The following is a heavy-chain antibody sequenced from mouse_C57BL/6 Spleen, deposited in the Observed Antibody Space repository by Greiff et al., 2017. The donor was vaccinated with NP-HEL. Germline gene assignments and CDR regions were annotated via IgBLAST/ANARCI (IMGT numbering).Heavy chain of an antibody. V-gene: IGHV7-3*01. CDR2: IRNKANGYTT. CDR1: GFTFTDYY. Sequence: EVMLVESGGGLVQPGGSLSLSCAASGFTFTDYYMSWVRQPPGKALEWLGFIRNKANGYTTEYSASVKGRFTISRDNYQSILYLQMNALRAEDSATYYCARYYYGSRRYFDYWGQGTTLTVSS. CDR3: ARYYYGSRRYFDY. J-gene: IGHJ2*01. D-gene: IGHD1-1*01.